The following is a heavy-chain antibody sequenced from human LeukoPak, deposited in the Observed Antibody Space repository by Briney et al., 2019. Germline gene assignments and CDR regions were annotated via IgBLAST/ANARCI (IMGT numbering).Heavy chain of an antibody. CDR3: ARDIYCGGDCYFFDP. CDR1: AGSISSSSYY. CDR2: IYYSGST. Sequence: SATLSLPCTVSAGSISSSSYYWGWIRQPPGQGLEWIGGIYYSGSTYYNPSLKSRVTISVDTSKNQFSLKLSSVTAADTAVYYCARDIYCGGDCYFFDPWGQGTLVTVSS. J-gene: IGHJ5*02. D-gene: IGHD2-21*02. V-gene: IGHV4-39*07.